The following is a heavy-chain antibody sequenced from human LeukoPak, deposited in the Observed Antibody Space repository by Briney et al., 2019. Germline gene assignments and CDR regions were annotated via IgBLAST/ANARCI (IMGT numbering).Heavy chain of an antibody. J-gene: IGHJ4*02. CDR1: GTSISDYS. D-gene: IGHD6-19*01. V-gene: IGHV4-4*07. CDR2: IYTSGST. Sequence: PSETLSLTCSVSGTSISDYSWSWIRQPPGKGLEWIGRIYTSGSTNYNPSLKSRVTISVDTSKNQFSLKLSSVTAADTAVYYCARDDQWLVHYWGQGTLVTVSS. CDR3: ARDDQWLVHY.